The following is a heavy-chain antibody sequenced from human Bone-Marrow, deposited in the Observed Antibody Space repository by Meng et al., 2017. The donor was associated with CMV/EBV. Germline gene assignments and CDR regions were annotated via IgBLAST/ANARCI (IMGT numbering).Heavy chain of an antibody. Sequence: GVLKISCAASGFTFSSYSMKWVRQAPGKGLEWVSSISSTSDYIDYADSLKGRFTISRDNAKNSLYLQMNSLRAEDTAAYYCARGPLYSISSGTYYFGMDVWGQGTTVTVSS. D-gene: IGHD6-6*01. CDR1: GFTFSSYS. CDR3: ARGPLYSISSGTYYFGMDV. V-gene: IGHV3-21*01. J-gene: IGHJ6*02. CDR2: ISSTSDYI.